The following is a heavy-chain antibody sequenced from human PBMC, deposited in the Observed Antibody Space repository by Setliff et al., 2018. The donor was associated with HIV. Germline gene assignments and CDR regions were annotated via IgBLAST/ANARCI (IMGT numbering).Heavy chain of an antibody. V-gene: IGHV1-69*05. CDR1: GGTFSSYV. D-gene: IGHD2-15*01. CDR2: IIPMYGVA. CDR3: ALPYCGGGNCWSSASLPPAGWFDP. J-gene: IGHJ5*02. Sequence: ASVKVSCKASGGTFSSYVISWVRQAPGQGPEWMGGIIPMYGVANYAQKFQGRVMITTDESTSTAYMELSSLRSEDTAVYYCALPYCGGGNCWSSASLPPAGWFDPWGQGTLVTVSS.